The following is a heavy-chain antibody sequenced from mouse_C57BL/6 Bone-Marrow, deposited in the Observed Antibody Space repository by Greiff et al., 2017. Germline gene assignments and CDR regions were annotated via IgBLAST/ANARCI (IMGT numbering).Heavy chain of an antibody. V-gene: IGHV1-69*01. CDR2: IDPSDSYT. CDR3: ARGDYGSSWDY. CDR1: GYTFTSYW. Sequence: VQLQQPGAELVMPGASVKLSCKASGYTFTSYWMHWVKQRPGQGLEWIGEIDPSDSYTNYNQKFKGKSTLTVDKSSSTAYMQLSSLTSEDSAVYYCARGDYGSSWDYWGQGTTLTVSS. J-gene: IGHJ2*01. D-gene: IGHD1-1*01.